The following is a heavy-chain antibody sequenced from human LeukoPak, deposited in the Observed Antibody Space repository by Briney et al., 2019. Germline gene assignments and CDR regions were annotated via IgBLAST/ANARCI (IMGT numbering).Heavy chain of an antibody. D-gene: IGHD3-22*01. CDR3: AKGSDDHYYDSSGQNFDY. CDR1: GFTFSNYA. J-gene: IGHJ4*02. Sequence: GGSLRLSCAASGFTFSNYAMNWVRQAPGKGLEWVSGISGSGGSTNYADSVKGRFTISRDNSKNTLYLQMNSLRAEDTAVYYCAKGSDDHYYDSSGQNFDYWGQGTLVTVSS. CDR2: ISGSGGST. V-gene: IGHV3-23*01.